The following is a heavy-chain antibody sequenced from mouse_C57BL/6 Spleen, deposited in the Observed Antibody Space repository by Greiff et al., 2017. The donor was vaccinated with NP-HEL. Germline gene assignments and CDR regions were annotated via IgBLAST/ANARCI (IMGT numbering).Heavy chain of an antibody. CDR2: ISSGGSYT. D-gene: IGHD1-1*01. J-gene: IGHJ2*01. CDR3: ASLPITTVVHYFDY. CDR1: GFTFTSYG. V-gene: IGHV5-6*01. Sequence: EVQLVESGGDLVKPGGSLKLSCAASGFTFTSYGMSWVRQTPDKRLEWVATISSGGSYTYYPDRLKGRVTISRDNAKNTLYLHMRSLKSEDTAVSYCASLPITTVVHYFDYWGQGTTLTVSS.